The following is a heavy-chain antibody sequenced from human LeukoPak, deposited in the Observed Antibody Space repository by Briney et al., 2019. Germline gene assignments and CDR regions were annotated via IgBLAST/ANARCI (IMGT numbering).Heavy chain of an antibody. CDR1: GFTFSSYS. CDR2: ISSSSSYI. V-gene: IGHV3-21*04. Sequence: GSLRLSCAASGFTFSSYSMNWVRQAPGKGLEWVSSISSSSSYIYYADSVKGRFTISRDNAKNSLYLQMNSLRAEDTAVYYCARDSTSGSYWDGWGQGTLVTVSS. D-gene: IGHD1-26*01. J-gene: IGHJ4*02. CDR3: ARDSTSGSYWDG.